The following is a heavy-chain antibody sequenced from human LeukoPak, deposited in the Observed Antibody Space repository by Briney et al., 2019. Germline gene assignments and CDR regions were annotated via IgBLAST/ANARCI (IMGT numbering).Heavy chain of an antibody. Sequence: GASVKVSCKASGYTFTSYAMHWVRQAPGQRLEWMGWINAGNGNTKYSQEFQGRVTITRDTSASTAYMELSSLRSEDMAVYYCARERGSLWGITMVRGVLDYWGQGTLVTVSS. CDR2: INAGNGNT. CDR1: GYTFTSYA. J-gene: IGHJ4*02. D-gene: IGHD3-10*01. CDR3: ARERGSLWGITMVRGVLDY. V-gene: IGHV1-3*03.